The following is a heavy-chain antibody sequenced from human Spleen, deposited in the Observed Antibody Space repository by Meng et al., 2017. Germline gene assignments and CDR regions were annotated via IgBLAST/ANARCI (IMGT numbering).Heavy chain of an antibody. CDR1: GGSISAISYY. CDR3: ASAGYYCLDY. J-gene: IGHJ4*02. D-gene: IGHD2/OR15-2a*01. CDR2: IYYSGST. Sequence: SETLSLTCTVSGGSISAISYYWGWLRQPPGKGLEWIGSIYYSGSTYYNPSLKSRVTISVDTSKNQFSLRLSSVTAADTAVYYCASAGYYCLDYWGQGSLVTVSS. V-gene: IGHV4-39*07.